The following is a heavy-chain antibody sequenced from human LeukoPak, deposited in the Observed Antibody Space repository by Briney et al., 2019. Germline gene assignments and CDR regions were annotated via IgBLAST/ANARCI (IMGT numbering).Heavy chain of an antibody. J-gene: IGHJ4*02. Sequence: PSETLSLTCTVSGGSINNYYWSWIRQPAGKGLEWIGLIYSSGSTSYNPSLKSRVTMSVDTSKKQFSLRLSSVTAADTAVYYCARTPIYYFDNSGYYNWGQGTLVTVSS. V-gene: IGHV4-4*07. D-gene: IGHD3-22*01. CDR2: IYSSGST. CDR3: ARTPIYYFDNSGYYN. CDR1: GGSINNYY.